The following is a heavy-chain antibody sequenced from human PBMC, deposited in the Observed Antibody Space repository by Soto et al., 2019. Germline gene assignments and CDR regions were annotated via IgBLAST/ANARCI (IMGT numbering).Heavy chain of an antibody. CDR3: ARANVALDY. CDR2: IYYSGST. D-gene: IGHD3-10*02. CDR1: GGSVSSGSYY. J-gene: IGHJ4*02. V-gene: IGHV4-61*01. Sequence: QVKLQESGPGLVKPSETLSLTCTVSGGSVSSGSYYWNWIRQPPGKGLEWVGYIYYSGSTNYNPSLKSRLTISADTSKNQFSLKLSSVTAADTAVYYCARANVALDYWGQGTLVTVSS.